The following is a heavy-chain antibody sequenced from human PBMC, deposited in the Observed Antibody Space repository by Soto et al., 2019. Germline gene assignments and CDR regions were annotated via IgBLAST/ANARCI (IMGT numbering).Heavy chain of an antibody. V-gene: IGHV1-69*01. CDR3: GGSKASSGNSVY. CDR1: GGTFSSYA. J-gene: IGHJ4*02. Sequence: QVQLVQSGAEVKKPGSSVKVSCKASGGTFSSYAISWVRQAPGQGLEWMGGIIPIFGTANYAQKFQGRVTITADEYTSTAYMELSSLRSEDTAMYYCGGSKASSGNSVYWGQGTLVTVSS. CDR2: IIPIFGTA. D-gene: IGHD3-16*01.